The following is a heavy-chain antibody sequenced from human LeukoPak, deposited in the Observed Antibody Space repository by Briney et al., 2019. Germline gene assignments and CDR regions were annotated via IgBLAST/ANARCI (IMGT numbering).Heavy chain of an antibody. CDR1: GGSFSGYY. J-gene: IGHJ4*02. Sequence: SETLSLTCAVYGGSFSGYYWSWICQPPGKGLEWIGEINHSGSTNYNPSLKSRVTISVDTSKNQFSLKLSSVTAADTAVYYCARWGYYYDSSGYYYSFDYWGQGTLVTVSS. CDR3: ARWGYYYDSSGYYYSFDY. D-gene: IGHD3-22*01. CDR2: INHSGST. V-gene: IGHV4-34*01.